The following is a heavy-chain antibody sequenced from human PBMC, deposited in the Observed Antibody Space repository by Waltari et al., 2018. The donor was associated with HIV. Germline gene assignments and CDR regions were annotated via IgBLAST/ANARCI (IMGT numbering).Heavy chain of an antibody. D-gene: IGHD3-22*01. CDR3: ARGGYYYDISGYYHY. J-gene: IGHJ4*02. CDR2: IWYDGENK. Sequence: VKLVESGGGVVQPGRSVIRSCAESGRSFSNFSLHWVREAPGKGLEWVAVIWYDGENKYYADSVKGRFTISRDNSKNKLYLQMNSLRVEDTAVYYCARGGYYYDISGYYHYWGQGTLVTVSS. CDR1: GRSFSNFS. V-gene: IGHV3-33*01.